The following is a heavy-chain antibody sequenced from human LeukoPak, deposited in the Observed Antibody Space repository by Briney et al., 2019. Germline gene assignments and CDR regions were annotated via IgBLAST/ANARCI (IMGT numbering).Heavy chain of an antibody. CDR1: GGSISRYY. Sequence: SETLSLTCPVSGGSISRYYWSWIRQPPGKGLEWIGYIYYSGSTNYNPSLKSRVTISVDTSKNQFSLKLSSVTAADTAVYYCARVHARGGIVDYWGQGTLVTVSS. J-gene: IGHJ4*02. D-gene: IGHD3-16*01. CDR3: ARVHARGGIVDY. V-gene: IGHV4-59*01. CDR2: IYYSGST.